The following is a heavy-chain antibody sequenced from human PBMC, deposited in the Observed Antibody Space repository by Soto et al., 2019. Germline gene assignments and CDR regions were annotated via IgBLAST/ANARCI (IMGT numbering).Heavy chain of an antibody. D-gene: IGHD2-15*01. Sequence: GGSLRLSCAASGFTFSNYAMSWVRQAPGKGLEWVSGVGGSGDSTYYADSVKGRFTISRDNSKDTLYLQMNSLRAEDTAVYYCAKSPLGYCSGGSCYPPHYFDYRGQGTLVTVS. CDR3: AKSPLGYCSGGSCYPPHYFDY. CDR1: GFTFSNYA. CDR2: VGGSGDST. V-gene: IGHV3-23*01. J-gene: IGHJ4*02.